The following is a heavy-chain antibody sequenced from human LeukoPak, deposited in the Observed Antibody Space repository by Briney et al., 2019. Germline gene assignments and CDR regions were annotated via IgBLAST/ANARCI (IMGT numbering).Heavy chain of an antibody. Sequence: PSETLSLTCTVSGGSVSSGRYYWSWIRQPPGKGLEWIGNIYYSGSTNYNPSLKSRVTISLDTSKNHFSLNLSSVTAADTAVYYCARELGFHSSGFYYYFDYWGQGTLVTVSS. V-gene: IGHV4-61*01. D-gene: IGHD3-22*01. CDR2: IYYSGST. CDR3: ARELGFHSSGFYYYFDY. CDR1: GGSVSSGRYY. J-gene: IGHJ4*02.